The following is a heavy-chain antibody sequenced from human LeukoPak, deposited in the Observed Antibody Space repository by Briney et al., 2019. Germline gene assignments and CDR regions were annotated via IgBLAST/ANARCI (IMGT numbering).Heavy chain of an antibody. D-gene: IGHD3-22*01. J-gene: IGHJ6*02. CDR1: GFTFSSYA. V-gene: IGHV3-23*01. CDR3: AKVAPYYDSSGYFGSYYYAMDV. Sequence: PGGSLRLSCAASGFTFSSYAMSWVRQAPGKGLEWVSAISGSGGSTYYADSVKGRFTISRDNFKNTLYLQMNSLRAEDTAVYYCAKVAPYYDSSGYFGSYYYAMDVWGQGTTVTVSS. CDR2: ISGSGGST.